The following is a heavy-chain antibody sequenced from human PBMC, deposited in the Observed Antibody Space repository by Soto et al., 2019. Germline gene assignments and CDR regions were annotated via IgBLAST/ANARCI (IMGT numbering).Heavy chain of an antibody. Sequence: GESLKISCAASGFTFSSYAMSWVRQAPGKGLEWVSAISGSGGSTYYADSVKGRFTISRDNSKNTLYLQMNSLRAEDTAVYYCAKDLGSSSSYYFDYWGQGTLVTVSS. CDR2: ISGSGGST. J-gene: IGHJ4*02. CDR3: AKDLGSSSSYYFDY. D-gene: IGHD6-13*01. CDR1: GFTFSSYA. V-gene: IGHV3-23*01.